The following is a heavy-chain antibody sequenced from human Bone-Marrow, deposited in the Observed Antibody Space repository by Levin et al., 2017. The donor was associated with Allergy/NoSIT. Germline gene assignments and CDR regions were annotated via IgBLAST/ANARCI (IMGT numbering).Heavy chain of an antibody. CDR1: GGSFSGYY. CDR3: ARLVVLPGASYSYYMDV. Sequence: PSETLSLTCAVDGGSFSGYYWSWIRQPPGKGLEWIAEINHIGTTNYSPSLNSRVSISVDTSKNQFSLRLSSVTAADTAVYYCARLVVLPGASYSYYMDVWGTGTTVSVS. J-gene: IGHJ6*03. D-gene: IGHD4/OR15-4a*01. V-gene: IGHV4-34*01. CDR2: INHIGTT.